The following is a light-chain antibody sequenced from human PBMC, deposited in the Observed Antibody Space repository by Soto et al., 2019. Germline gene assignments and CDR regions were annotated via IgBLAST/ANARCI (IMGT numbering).Light chain of an antibody. Sequence: DILMTQSPSSLSASVGDRVTITCRARQTLSSYLNLYQQKPVKAPKLLIYAASSLQSGVTSRFSFSGTGEDFTHIFSSLRPEHYATYHFKQSCSNTLTFGDRNKLEI. J-gene: IGKJ2*01. CDR3: KQSCSNTLT. CDR2: AAS. CDR1: QTLSSY. V-gene: IGKV1-39*01.